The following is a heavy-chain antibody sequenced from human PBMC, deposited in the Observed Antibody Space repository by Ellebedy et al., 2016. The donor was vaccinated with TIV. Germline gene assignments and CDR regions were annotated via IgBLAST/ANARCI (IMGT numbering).Heavy chain of an antibody. CDR2: IIPIFGTA. CDR1: GGIFSSYA. V-gene: IGHV1-69*13. Sequence: ASVKVSCKASGGIFSSYAISWVRQAPGQGLEWMGGIIPIFGTANYAQKFQGRVTITADESTSTAYMELSSLRSEDTAVYYCARAPLRYYYGMDVWGQGTTVTVSS. J-gene: IGHJ6*02. CDR3: ARAPLRYYYGMDV.